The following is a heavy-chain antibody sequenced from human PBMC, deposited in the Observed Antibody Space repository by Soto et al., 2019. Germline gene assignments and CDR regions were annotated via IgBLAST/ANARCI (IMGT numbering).Heavy chain of an antibody. CDR3: VKDMQLWRLDS. CDR1: GLTFRSYW. CDR2: INTDGSVA. J-gene: IGHJ4*02. V-gene: IGHV3-74*03. D-gene: IGHD2-15*01. Sequence: EVQLVESGGGLVQPGESLRLSCAASGLTFRSYWMHWVRQAQGKGLVWVSRINTDGSVAMYVDSVNGRFTISRDNAKNSLYLHINSLRAEDTAVYYCVKDMQLWRLDSWGQGPLVTVSS.